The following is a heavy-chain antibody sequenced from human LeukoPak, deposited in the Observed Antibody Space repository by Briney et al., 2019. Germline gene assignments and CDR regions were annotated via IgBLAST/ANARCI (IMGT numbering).Heavy chain of an antibody. CDR2: IYTSGST. CDR3: ARVWYYDFLTGYLGDV. Sequence: SETLSLTSTVSGGSVSSYYWNWIRQPAGKGLEWIGRIYTSGSTNYSPSLKSRVTMSVDTSKNQFSLKLSSVTAADTAVYYCARVWYYDFLTGYLGDVWGKGTTVTVSS. CDR1: GGSVSSYY. D-gene: IGHD3-9*01. J-gene: IGHJ6*04. V-gene: IGHV4-4*07.